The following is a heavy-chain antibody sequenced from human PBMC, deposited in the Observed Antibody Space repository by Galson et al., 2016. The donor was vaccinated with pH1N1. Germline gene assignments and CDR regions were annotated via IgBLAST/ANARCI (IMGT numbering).Heavy chain of an antibody. D-gene: IGHD3-22*01. CDR1: GGPFSTYA. CDR3: APDGRRFYDNSAYYPSFLDY. Sequence: SVKVSCKASGGPFSTYAFNWVRQAPGQGLEWVGGIIPSFGTTNFPQKFRDRLTITTDESTSTTYMELSSLRFDDTDIYYCAPDGRRFYDNSAYYPSFLDYWGQGTLITVSS. J-gene: IGHJ4*02. V-gene: IGHV1-69*05. CDR2: IIPSFGTT.